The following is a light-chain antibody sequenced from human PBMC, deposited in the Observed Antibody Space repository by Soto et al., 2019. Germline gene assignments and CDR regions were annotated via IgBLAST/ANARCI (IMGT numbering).Light chain of an antibody. CDR3: QQYYSSPPT. V-gene: IGKV4-1*01. CDR2: WAT. CDR1: QSVLNSSNNKNY. J-gene: IGKJ1*01. Sequence: DIVMTQSPDSLAVSLGERATINCKSSQSVLNSSNNKNYLAWYQQKPGQPPNLLISWATTRESGVPDRVSGXXXXXXXXXTXSSLQAEDVAVYYCQQYYSSPPTFGQGTKVEIK.